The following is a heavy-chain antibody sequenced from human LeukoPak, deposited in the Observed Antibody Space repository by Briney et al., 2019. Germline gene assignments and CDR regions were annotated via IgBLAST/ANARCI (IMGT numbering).Heavy chain of an antibody. CDR3: ARDQAILGWFDP. Sequence: SETPSLTCTVSGGSISSYYWSWIRQPAGKGLEWIGRIYTSGSTNYNPSLRSRVTMSVDTSKNQFSLKLSSVTAADTAVYYCARDQAILGWFDPWGQGTLVTVSS. CDR2: IYTSGST. J-gene: IGHJ5*02. V-gene: IGHV4-4*07. CDR1: GGSISSYY. D-gene: IGHD1-26*01.